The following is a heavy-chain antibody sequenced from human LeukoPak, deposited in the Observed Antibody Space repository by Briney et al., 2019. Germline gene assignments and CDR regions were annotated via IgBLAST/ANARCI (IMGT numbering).Heavy chain of an antibody. J-gene: IGHJ4*02. V-gene: IGHV4-59*01. CDR3: ARVDRYYDSSPFDY. D-gene: IGHD3-22*01. CDR1: GGSISSYY. CDR2: IYYSGST. Sequence: SETLSLTCTVSGGSISSYYWSWIRQPPGKGLEWIGYIYYSGSTNYNPSLKSRVTISLDTSKNQFSLTLSSVTAADTAVYYCARVDRYYDSSPFDYWGQGTLVTVSS.